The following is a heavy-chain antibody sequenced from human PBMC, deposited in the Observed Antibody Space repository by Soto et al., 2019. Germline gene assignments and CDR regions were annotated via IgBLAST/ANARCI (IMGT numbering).Heavy chain of an antibody. D-gene: IGHD3-10*01. V-gene: IGHV3-23*01. CDR1: GFTFSSYA. CDR2: ISGSGGST. J-gene: IGHJ6*02. CDR3: AKGTMVRGVMAEDYYYYYGMDV. Sequence: GESLKISCAASGFTFSSYAMSWVRQAPGKGLEWVSAISGSGGSTYYADSVKGRFTISRDNSKNTLYLQMNSLRAEDTAVYYCAKGTMVRGVMAEDYYYYYGMDVWGQGTTVTVSS.